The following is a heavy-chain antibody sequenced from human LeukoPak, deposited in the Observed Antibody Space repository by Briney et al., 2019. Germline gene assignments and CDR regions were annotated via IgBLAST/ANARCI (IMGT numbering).Heavy chain of an antibody. D-gene: IGHD6-13*01. CDR1: GGTFSSYA. CDR2: IIPIFGTA. CDR3: ARAGGIVVAGIAFDY. V-gene: IGHV1-69*06. Sequence: SVKGSCKASGGTFSSYAISWVRQAPGQGLEWMGGIIPIFGTANYAQKFQGRVTITADKSTSTAYMELSSLRSEDTAVYYCARAGGIVVAGIAFDYWGQGTLVTVSS. J-gene: IGHJ4*02.